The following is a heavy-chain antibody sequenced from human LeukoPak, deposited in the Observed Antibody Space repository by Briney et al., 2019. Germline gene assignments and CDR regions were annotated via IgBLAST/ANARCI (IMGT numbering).Heavy chain of an antibody. D-gene: IGHD1-26*01. J-gene: IGHJ3*02. CDR1: GGSISSYY. V-gene: IGHV4-59*08. Sequence: SETLSLTCTVSGGSISSYYWSWIRQPPGKGLEWIGYIYDSGSTNYNPSLKSRVTISVDTSKNQFSLKLSSVTAADTAVYYCASTGGAAPYAFDIWGQGTMVTVSS. CDR2: IYDSGST. CDR3: ASTGGAAPYAFDI.